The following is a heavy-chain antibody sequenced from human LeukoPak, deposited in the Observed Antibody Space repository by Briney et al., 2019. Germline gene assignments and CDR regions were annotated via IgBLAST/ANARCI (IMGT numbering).Heavy chain of an antibody. Sequence: GGSLRLSRVASGFSFDDHGMSWVRPAPGAGLEWVSGIKWDGGRTGYADSVKGRFTISRDNAKNSVYLQMNSLRAEDTALYYCARGRGSSWYFYFDYWGQGTLVTVSS. D-gene: IGHD6-13*01. CDR2: IKWDGGRT. CDR3: ARGRGSSWYFYFDY. J-gene: IGHJ4*02. V-gene: IGHV3-20*04. CDR1: GFSFDDHG.